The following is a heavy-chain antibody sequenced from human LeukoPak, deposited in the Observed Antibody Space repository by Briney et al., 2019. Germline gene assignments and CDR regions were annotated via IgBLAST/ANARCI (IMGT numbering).Heavy chain of an antibody. Sequence: ASVKVSCKASGYTFSTYDINWVRQATGQGLEWMGWMNPNSGNTGYAQKFQGRVSITRNNSISTAYMELSSLRSEDTAVYYCARGPYDSSGYRFDYWGQGTLVTVSS. CDR2: MNPNSGNT. D-gene: IGHD3-22*01. CDR1: GYTFSTYD. V-gene: IGHV1-8*03. CDR3: ARGPYDSSGYRFDY. J-gene: IGHJ4*02.